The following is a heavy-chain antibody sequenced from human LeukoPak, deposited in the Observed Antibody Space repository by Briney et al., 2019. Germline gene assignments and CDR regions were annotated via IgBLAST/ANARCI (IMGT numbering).Heavy chain of an antibody. V-gene: IGHV3-23*01. D-gene: IGHD3-3*01. CDR1: GGSFSGYY. CDR2: ISGSGGST. CDR3: AKRPNYDFWSGYADFDY. Sequence: ETLSLTCAVYGGSFSGYYWSWIRQPPGKGLEWVSAISGSGGSTYYADSVKGRFTISRDNSKNTLYLQMNSLRAGDTAVYYCAKRPNYDFWSGYADFDYWGQGTLVTVSS. J-gene: IGHJ4*02.